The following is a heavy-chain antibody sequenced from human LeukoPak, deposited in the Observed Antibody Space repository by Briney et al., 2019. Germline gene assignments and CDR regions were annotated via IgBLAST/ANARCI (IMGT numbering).Heavy chain of an antibody. CDR1: GFTFSSYS. Sequence: GGSLRLSCAASGFTFSSYSMNWVRQAPGKGLEWVSYISSSSSTIYYADSVKGRFTISRDNAKNSLYLQMNSLRVEDTAVYYCAKEGRSLQTYWGQGTLVTVSS. D-gene: IGHD5-24*01. CDR3: AKEGRSLQTY. V-gene: IGHV3-48*04. J-gene: IGHJ4*02. CDR2: ISSSSSTI.